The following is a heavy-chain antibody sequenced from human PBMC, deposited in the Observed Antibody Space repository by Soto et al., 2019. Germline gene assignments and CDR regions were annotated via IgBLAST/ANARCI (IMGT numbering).Heavy chain of an antibody. Sequence: PSETLSLTCGVSGYSITIGFYWGWFLHSPGKGLEWIGTISYSAKTFYNPSLASRFSMAVDSSKNQFSLRLTSVTAADTALYYCTRGAGAPWVRFDSWGRGILVTVS. V-gene: IGHV4-38-2*01. CDR2: ISYSAKT. CDR3: TRGAGAPWVRFDS. D-gene: IGHD3-16*01. CDR1: GYSITIGFY. J-gene: IGHJ4*02.